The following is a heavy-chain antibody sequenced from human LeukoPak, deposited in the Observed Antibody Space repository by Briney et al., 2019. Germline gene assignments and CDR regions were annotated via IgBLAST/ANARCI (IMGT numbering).Heavy chain of an antibody. V-gene: IGHV4-59*01. Sequence: PSETLSLTCTVSGGSISSYYWSWIRQPPGKGLGWIGYIYNSGSTKYNPSLKSRVTISVDTSKNQFSLKLSSVTAADTAVYYCARVGEGSYYNIFDYWGQGTLITVSS. CDR2: IYNSGST. CDR1: GGSISSYY. J-gene: IGHJ4*02. CDR3: ARVGEGSYYNIFDY. D-gene: IGHD3-10*01.